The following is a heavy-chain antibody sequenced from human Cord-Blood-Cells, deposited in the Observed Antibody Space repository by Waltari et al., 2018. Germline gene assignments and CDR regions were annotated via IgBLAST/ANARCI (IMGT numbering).Heavy chain of an antibody. CDR3: ASVAPYITMVRGVIDY. V-gene: IGHV4-39*01. J-gene: IGHJ4*02. D-gene: IGHD3-10*01. CDR1: GGSISSSSYY. Sequence: QLQLQESGPGLVKPSETLSLTCTVSGGSISSSSYYWGWIRQPPGKGLEWIGSSYYSGSTSYNPSLKGRVTIAVDTSKNQFSLKLSSVTAADTAVYYCASVAPYITMVRGVIDYWGQGTLVTVSS. CDR2: SYYSGST.